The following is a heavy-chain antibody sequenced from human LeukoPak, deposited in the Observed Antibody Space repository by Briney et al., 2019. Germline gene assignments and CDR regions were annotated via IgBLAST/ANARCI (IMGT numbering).Heavy chain of an antibody. Sequence: ASVKVSCKASGYTFTSYGISWVRQAPGQGLEWMGWMNPNSGNTGYAQKFQGRVTITRNTSISTAYMELRSLRSDDTAVYYCARGQSSTWYFSAYSFNWFDPWGQGTLVTVSS. CDR2: MNPNSGNT. V-gene: IGHV1-8*03. D-gene: IGHD6-13*01. CDR1: GYTFTSYG. CDR3: ARGQSSTWYFSAYSFNWFDP. J-gene: IGHJ5*02.